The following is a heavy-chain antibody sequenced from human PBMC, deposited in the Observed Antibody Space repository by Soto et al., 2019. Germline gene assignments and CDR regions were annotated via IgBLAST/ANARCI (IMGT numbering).Heavy chain of an antibody. V-gene: IGHV4-34*01. CDR3: ARVRRWLPEEMVDL. CDR1: GGSFSGYY. Sequence: QVQLHQWGAGQLRASETLSLTCGVSGGSFSGYYWSWIRQPPGKGLEWIGEVNDSGNSNYNPSLKRRVVISVDTPKTEFSLKMTTVTAADTGVYYCARVRRWLPEEMVDLWGQGALVTVSS. J-gene: IGHJ5*02. CDR2: VNDSGNS. D-gene: IGHD5-12*01.